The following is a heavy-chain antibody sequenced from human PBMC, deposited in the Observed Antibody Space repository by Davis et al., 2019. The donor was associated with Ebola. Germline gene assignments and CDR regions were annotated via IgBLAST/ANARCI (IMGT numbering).Heavy chain of an antibody. CDR1: GYTFITYD. D-gene: IGHD3-10*01. Sequence: ASVKVSCKASGYTFITYDIFWVRLVPGQGLEWMGWMNPNTEKTGYAPKFQGRVTMTWDNSISTAFMEVRSLTSADTSVYYCARVQFGELYDYWGQGTLVTVSS. V-gene: IGHV1-8*01. CDR2: MNPNTEKT. CDR3: ARVQFGELYDY. J-gene: IGHJ4*02.